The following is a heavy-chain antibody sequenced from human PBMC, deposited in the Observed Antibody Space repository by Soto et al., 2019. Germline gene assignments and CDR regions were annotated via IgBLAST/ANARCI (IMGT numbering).Heavy chain of an antibody. V-gene: IGHV3-11*01. Sequence: PXGSLGLSCAASGFTFSDYYMSGMRQAPGKGLEWVSYISSSGSTIYYADSVKGRFTISRDNAKNSLYLQMNSLRAEDTAVYYCARDLGRPEAPDYWGQGTLVTVSS. J-gene: IGHJ4*02. CDR1: GFTFSDYY. CDR2: ISSSGSTI. D-gene: IGHD6-6*01. CDR3: ARDLGRPEAPDY.